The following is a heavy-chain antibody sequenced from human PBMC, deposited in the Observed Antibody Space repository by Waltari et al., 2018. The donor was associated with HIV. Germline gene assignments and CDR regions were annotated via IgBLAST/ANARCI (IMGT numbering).Heavy chain of an antibody. V-gene: IGHV1-18*01. CDR2: ISANNGNT. CDR1: GYTFTSYG. J-gene: IGHJ4*02. CDR3: ARVGRGDQYDFWSASMTGGGDY. D-gene: IGHD3-3*01. Sequence: QVQLVQSGSEVKKPGASVKVSCKTSGYTFTSYGISWVRQAPGQGLDWVGWISANNGNTTCAQKYQDRVSMTTDMSTSTADMQLRSLRSDDTAVYYCARVGRGDQYDFWSASMTGGGDYWGQGTLVTVSS.